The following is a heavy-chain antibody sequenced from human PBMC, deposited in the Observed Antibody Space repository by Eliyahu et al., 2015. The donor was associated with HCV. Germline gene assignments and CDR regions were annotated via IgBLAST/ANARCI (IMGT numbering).Heavy chain of an antibody. D-gene: IGHD3-10*01. J-gene: IGHJ4*02. Sequence: EVQLVESGGDLVQPGGSLRLXCGTSGFLFGPYRFPWVXDAPGKXLGWVXGINNEGSSITYGDSVKGRFTISRDNAKSTLYLQMNSLRVEDTAVYYCARDLQLYGPGSHDDGSFYDGVSDFWGQGTLVIVSS. CDR3: ARDLQLYGPGSHDDGSFYDGVSDF. V-gene: IGHV3-74*03. CDR1: GFLFGPYR. CDR2: INNEGSSI.